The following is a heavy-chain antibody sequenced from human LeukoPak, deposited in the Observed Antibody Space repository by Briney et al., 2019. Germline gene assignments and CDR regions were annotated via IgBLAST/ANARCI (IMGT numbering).Heavy chain of an antibody. CDR3: AREDHGYSYVGAFDI. Sequence: GGSLRLSCAASGFTFSSYGMRWVRQAPGKGLEWVSCISSSGSTIYYADSVKGRFTISRDNAKNSLYLQMNSLRAEDTAVYYCAREDHGYSYVGAFDIWGQGTMVTVSS. D-gene: IGHD5-18*01. V-gene: IGHV3-48*04. J-gene: IGHJ3*02. CDR1: GFTFSSYG. CDR2: ISSSGSTI.